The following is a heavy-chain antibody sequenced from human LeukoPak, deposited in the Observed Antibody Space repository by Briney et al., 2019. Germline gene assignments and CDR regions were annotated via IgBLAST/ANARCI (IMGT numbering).Heavy chain of an antibody. CDR3: ARVRSSYYYESSGYYHYDAFDI. D-gene: IGHD3-22*01. Sequence: GGSLRLSCAASGFTFSTYWMNWLRQAPGKGLEWISYIYSSSGTIYYADSVRGRFTISGDNAKNSLYLQMNSLRAEGTAVYYCARVRSSYYYESSGYYHYDAFDIWGQGTMVTVSS. J-gene: IGHJ3*02. V-gene: IGHV3-48*01. CDR2: IYSSSGTI. CDR1: GFTFSTYW.